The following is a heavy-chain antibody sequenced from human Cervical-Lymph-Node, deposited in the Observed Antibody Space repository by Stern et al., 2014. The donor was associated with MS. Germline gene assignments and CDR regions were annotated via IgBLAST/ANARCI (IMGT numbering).Heavy chain of an antibody. CDR3: ARQTTAWASDV. CDR1: GYTFSIYW. J-gene: IGHJ4*02. D-gene: IGHD1-14*01. V-gene: IGHV5-51*01. CDR2: IYPGDSET. Sequence: VQLVESGAELIRPGESLKISCKGSGYTFSIYWIAWVRQMPGTGLEWVGIIYPGDSETKYSPSLQGQGTMSADKSTSTAYLQWSSLNASDTAMYFCARQTTAWASDVWGQGTLVTVSS.